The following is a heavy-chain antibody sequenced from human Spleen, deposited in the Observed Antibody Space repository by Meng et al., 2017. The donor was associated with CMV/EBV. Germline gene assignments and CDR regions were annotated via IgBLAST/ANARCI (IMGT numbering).Heavy chain of an antibody. V-gene: IGHV3-66*02. CDR2: IYSGGST. CDR3: ARGGGSSWYSSSFDY. J-gene: IGHJ4*02. Sequence: GGSLRLSCAASGFTVSSNYMSWVRQAPGKGLEWVSVIYSGGSTYYADSVKGRFTVSRDNSKNTLYLQMNSLRAEDTAVYYCARGGGSSWYSSSFDYWGQGTLVTVSS. D-gene: IGHD6-13*01. CDR1: GFTVSSNY.